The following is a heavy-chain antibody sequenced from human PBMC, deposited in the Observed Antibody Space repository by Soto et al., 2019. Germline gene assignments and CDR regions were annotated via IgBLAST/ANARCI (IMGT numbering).Heavy chain of an antibody. V-gene: IGHV1-69*13. CDR1: GGTFSSYA. D-gene: IGHD6-13*01. Sequence: SVKVSCKASGGTFSSYAISWVRQAPGQGLEWMGGIIPIFGTANYAQKFQGRVTITADESTSTAYMELSSLRSEDTAVYYCARDRTYIAAAGTRGFDPWGQGTLVTVS. CDR2: IIPIFGTA. J-gene: IGHJ5*02. CDR3: ARDRTYIAAAGTRGFDP.